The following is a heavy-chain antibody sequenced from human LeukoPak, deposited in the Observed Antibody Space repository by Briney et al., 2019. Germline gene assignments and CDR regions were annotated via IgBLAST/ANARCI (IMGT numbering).Heavy chain of an antibody. D-gene: IGHD6-6*01. Sequence: PSETESLMRTVSGGPNSTYYWSWIRQPPGKGLEWLGYIFYTGSTNYNPSLKSRVTMSIDTTKNQFSLKLSAVTAADTALYYCTRTYMGSSIDYWGQGTLVTVSS. J-gene: IGHJ4*02. CDR2: IFYTGST. CDR3: TRTYMGSSIDY. V-gene: IGHV4-59*01. CDR1: GGPNSTYY.